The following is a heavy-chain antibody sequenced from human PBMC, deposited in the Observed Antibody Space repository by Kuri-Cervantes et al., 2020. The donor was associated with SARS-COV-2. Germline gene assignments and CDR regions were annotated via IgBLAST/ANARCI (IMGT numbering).Heavy chain of an antibody. V-gene: IGHV3-7*01. CDR2: IKQDGSEK. J-gene: IGHJ6*03. CDR1: GFTFSSYW. D-gene: IGHD4-17*01. CDR3: AKDKEPSDYGDYVGVDYYYYYYMDV. Sequence: GESLKISCAASGFTFSSYWMSWVHQAPGKGLEWVANIKQDGSEKYYVDSAKGRFTISRDNAKNSLYLQMNSLRAEDAAVYYCAKDKEPSDYGDYVGVDYYYYYYMDVWGKGTTVTVSS.